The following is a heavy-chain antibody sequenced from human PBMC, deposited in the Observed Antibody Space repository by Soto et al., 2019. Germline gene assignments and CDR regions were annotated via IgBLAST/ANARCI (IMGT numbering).Heavy chain of an antibody. D-gene: IGHD3-10*01. CDR3: ARGSTDSYPGSRIFDF. CDR1: GLTFGSRA. V-gene: IGHV3-23*01. J-gene: IGHJ4*02. Sequence: PWSSLRLSCVASGLTFGSRAMSWVRQAPGEGLEWVSSITDSGGDAKYVDSVRGRFTISRDNSKNTLYLQMSSLRAEDSAVYYCARGSTDSYPGSRIFDFWGRGTLVTVS. CDR2: ITDSGGDA.